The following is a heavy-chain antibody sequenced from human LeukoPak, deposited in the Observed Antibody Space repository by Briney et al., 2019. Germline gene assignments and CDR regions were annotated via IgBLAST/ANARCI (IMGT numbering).Heavy chain of an antibody. D-gene: IGHD6-13*01. CDR2: ISGSGGST. CDR1: GFTFSSYA. V-gene: IGHV3-23*01. CDR3: AKDSRAAAGTPSDY. Sequence: GGSLRLSCAASGFTFSSYAMSWVRQAPGKGLEWVSAISGSGGSTHYADSVKGRFTISRDNSKNTLYLQMNSLRAEDTAVYYCAKDSRAAAGTPSDYWGQGTLVTVSS. J-gene: IGHJ4*02.